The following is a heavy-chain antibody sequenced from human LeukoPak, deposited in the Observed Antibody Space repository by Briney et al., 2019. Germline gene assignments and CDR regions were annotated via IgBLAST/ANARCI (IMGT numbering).Heavy chain of an antibody. CDR3: TRQRHATTDFVN. J-gene: IGHJ4*02. D-gene: IGHD1/OR15-1a*01. CDR2: IRFTGSYI. V-gene: IGHV3-21*04. CDR1: GFTFSSYS. Sequence: PGGSLRLSCAASGFTFSSYSMNWVRQAPGRGLEWVSSIRFTGSYIYYADSVKGRFTISRDSSRNTVYLHMNSLRAEDTALYYCTRQRHATTDFVNWGQGTLVTVSS.